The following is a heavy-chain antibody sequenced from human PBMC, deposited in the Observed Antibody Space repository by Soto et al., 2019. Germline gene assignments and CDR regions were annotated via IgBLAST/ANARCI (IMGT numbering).Heavy chain of an antibody. CDR3: AKEYSSSSKVAGNDY. V-gene: IGHV3-30*18. Sequence: QVQLVASGGGVVQPGRSLRLSCAASGFTFSSYGMHWVRQAPGKGLEWVAVISYDGSNKYYADSVKGRFTISRDNSKNTLYLQMNSLRAEDTAVYYCAKEYSSSSKVAGNDYWGQGTLVTVSS. J-gene: IGHJ4*02. CDR2: ISYDGSNK. CDR1: GFTFSSYG. D-gene: IGHD6-6*01.